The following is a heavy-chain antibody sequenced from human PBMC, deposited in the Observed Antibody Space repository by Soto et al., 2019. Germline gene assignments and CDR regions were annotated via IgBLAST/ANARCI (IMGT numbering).Heavy chain of an antibody. J-gene: IGHJ4*02. D-gene: IGHD3-22*01. Sequence: PGESLKISCKGSGYIFTSYWIGWVRQMPGKGLEWMGIIYPGDSDTRYSPSFQGQVTISIDRSISTAYLQWSSLQASDTAMYYCARYFYYDTKSSRPGPPNFDYWGQGTLVTVSS. V-gene: IGHV5-51*01. CDR2: IYPGDSDT. CDR1: GYIFTSYW. CDR3: ARYFYYDTKSSRPGPPNFDY.